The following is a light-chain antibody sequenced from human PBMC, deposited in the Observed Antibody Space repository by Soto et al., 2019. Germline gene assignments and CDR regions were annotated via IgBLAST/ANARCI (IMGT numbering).Light chain of an antibody. Sequence: QPVLTQPPSAPGTPGQRVTISCSGSSSNIASNSVNWYQQLPGTAPKLLIYYSNQRPSGVPDRLSASKSGTSASLAISGLQSEDEADYYCAAWDDSLNVYVFGTGTKLTVL. V-gene: IGLV1-44*01. CDR3: AAWDDSLNVYV. CDR2: YSN. J-gene: IGLJ1*01. CDR1: SSNIASNS.